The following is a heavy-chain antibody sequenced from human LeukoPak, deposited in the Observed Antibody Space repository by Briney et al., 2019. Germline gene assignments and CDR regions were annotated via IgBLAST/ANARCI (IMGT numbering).Heavy chain of an antibody. D-gene: IGHD2-15*01. J-gene: IGHJ4*02. CDR3: ARVGYCSGGSCSREYYFDY. V-gene: IGHV4-39*07. Sequence: SETLSLTCTVSGGSIRSTSYYWGWIRQPPGKGLEWIGSIYYSGSTYYNPSLKSRVTISVDTSKNQFSLKLSSVTAADTAVYYCARVGYCSGGSCSREYYFDYWGQGTLVTVSS. CDR2: IYYSGST. CDR1: GGSIRSTSYY.